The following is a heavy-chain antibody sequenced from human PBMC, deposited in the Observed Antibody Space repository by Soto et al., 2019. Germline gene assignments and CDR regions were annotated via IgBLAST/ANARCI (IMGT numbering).Heavy chain of an antibody. CDR3: ARGARPYYFYGMDV. CDR2: ITGSGSII. J-gene: IGHJ6*02. Sequence: QVQLVESGGGLVKPGGSLRLSCAASGFTFSDYHMSWIRQAPGKGLEWVSSITGSGSIIYYADSVKGRLTISRDNAKNSLYLEMNSLRAEETAVYYCARGARPYYFYGMDVWGQGPTVTVAS. D-gene: IGHD6-6*01. CDR1: GFTFSDYH. V-gene: IGHV3-11*01.